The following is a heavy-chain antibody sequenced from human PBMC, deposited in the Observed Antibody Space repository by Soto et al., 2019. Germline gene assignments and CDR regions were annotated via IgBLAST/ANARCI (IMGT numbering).Heavy chain of an antibody. J-gene: IGHJ4*02. CDR2: ISYDGSNK. D-gene: IGHD5-12*01. Sequence: GGSLRLSCAASGFTFSSYAMHWVRQAPGKGLEGVAVISYDGSNKYYADSVKGRFTISRDNSKNTLYLQMNSLRAEDTAVYYCARDLEMATIHWGQGTLVTVSS. CDR3: ARDLEMATIH. CDR1: GFTFSSYA. V-gene: IGHV3-30-3*01.